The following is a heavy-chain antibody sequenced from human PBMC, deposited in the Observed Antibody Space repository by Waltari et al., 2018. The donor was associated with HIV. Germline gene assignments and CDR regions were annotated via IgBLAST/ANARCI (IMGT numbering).Heavy chain of an antibody. V-gene: IGHV4-39*01. CDR1: GASMSTSSYY. Sequence: QLQLQESGPGLVKTSETLSLTCNVSGASMSTSSYYWGWIRQPPGRGLEWIGSIYYSGNTYHNPSLKTRVTISVDTSHNHFSLRMTSMTAADSALYYCARQGGPYYDIARIDSWGQGVLVTVTS. J-gene: IGHJ4*02. D-gene: IGHD3-9*01. CDR3: ARQGGPYYDIARIDS. CDR2: IYYSGNT.